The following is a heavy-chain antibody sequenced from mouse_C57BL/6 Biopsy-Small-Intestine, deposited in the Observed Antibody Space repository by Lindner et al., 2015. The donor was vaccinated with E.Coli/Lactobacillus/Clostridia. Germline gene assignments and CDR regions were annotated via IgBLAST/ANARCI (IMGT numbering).Heavy chain of an antibody. D-gene: IGHD1-1*01. CDR1: GYTFTSYG. CDR2: IYIGNGYT. J-gene: IGHJ2*01. CDR3: ARDYGSSLDY. Sequence: VQLQESGAELLXRPGSSVKMSCKTSGYTFTSYGINWVKQRPGQGLEWIGYIYIGNGYTEYNEKFKGKATLTSDTSSSTAYMQLSSLTSEDSAIYFCARDYGSSLDYWGQGTTLTVSS. V-gene: IGHV1-58*01.